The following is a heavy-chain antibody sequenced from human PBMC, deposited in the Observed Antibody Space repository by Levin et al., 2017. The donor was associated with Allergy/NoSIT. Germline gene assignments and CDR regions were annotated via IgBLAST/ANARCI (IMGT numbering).Heavy chain of an antibody. J-gene: IGHJ5*02. V-gene: IGHV4-59*01. Sequence: SQTLSLTCTVSGGSISSYYWSWIRQPPGKGLEWIGYIYYSGSTNYNPSLKSRVTISVDTSKNQFSLKLSSVTAADTAVYYCARKRRNWFDPWGQGTLVTVSS. CDR2: IYYSGST. CDR3: ARKRRNWFDP. CDR1: GGSISSYY.